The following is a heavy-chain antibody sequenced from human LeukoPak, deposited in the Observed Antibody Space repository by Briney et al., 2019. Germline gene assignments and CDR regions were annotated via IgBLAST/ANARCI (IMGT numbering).Heavy chain of an antibody. Sequence: GASVKVSCKASGYTFTDYYMHWVRQAPGQGLEWMGWINPNSGGTNYAQKFQGWVTMTRDTSISTAYMELSRLRSDDTAVYYCARVTRERNIRRAFDIWGQGTMVTVSS. CDR3: ARVTRERNIRRAFDI. V-gene: IGHV1-2*04. CDR2: INPNSGGT. D-gene: IGHD1/OR15-1a*01. J-gene: IGHJ3*02. CDR1: GYTFTDYY.